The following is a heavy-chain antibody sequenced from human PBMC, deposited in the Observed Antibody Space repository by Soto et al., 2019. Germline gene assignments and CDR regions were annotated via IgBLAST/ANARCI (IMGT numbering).Heavy chain of an antibody. CDR1: GFTFSGYA. CDR3: ARKVPGSLTTNCSSGGCHYAFDI. Sequence: EVQLLESGGGLVQPGGSPRLSCAASGFTFSGYAIIWVRQAPGKGLEWVSTISGGGDGTYYADSVKGRFTISRDNSRHEVYVQMSSLRAEETDVYYCARKVPGSLTTNCSSGGCHYAFDIWGQVTMVTVSS. CDR2: ISGGGDGT. D-gene: IGHD2-15*01. V-gene: IGHV3-23*01. J-gene: IGHJ3*02.